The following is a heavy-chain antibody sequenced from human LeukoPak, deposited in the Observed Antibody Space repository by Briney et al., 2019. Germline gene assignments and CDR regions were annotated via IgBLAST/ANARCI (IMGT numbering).Heavy chain of an antibody. D-gene: IGHD3-9*01. CDR2: IYYSGST. J-gene: IGHJ4*02. CDR1: GGSISSYY. Sequence: SETLSLTCTVSGGSISSYYWSWIRQPPGKGLEWIGYIYYSGSTNYNPSLKSRVTISVDTSKNQFSLKLSSVTAADTAVYYCAKDTADYDILTGYSNLFDYWGQGTLVTVSS. V-gene: IGHV4-59*01. CDR3: AKDTADYDILTGYSNLFDY.